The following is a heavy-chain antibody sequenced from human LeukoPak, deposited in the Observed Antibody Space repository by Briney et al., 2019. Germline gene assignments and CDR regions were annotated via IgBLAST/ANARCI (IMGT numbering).Heavy chain of an antibody. CDR3: AKYVSAKGPPYGLDV. Sequence: GGSLRLSCAASEFTFSSYAMQWVRQAPGKGLEWVSGISASGGSTYYADSVKGRFTISRDNSKNTLYLQMNSLRAEDTAIYYCAKYVSAKGPPYGLDVWGQGTTVTVSS. CDR1: EFTFSSYA. CDR2: ISASGGST. V-gene: IGHV3-23*01. J-gene: IGHJ6*02. D-gene: IGHD2/OR15-2a*01.